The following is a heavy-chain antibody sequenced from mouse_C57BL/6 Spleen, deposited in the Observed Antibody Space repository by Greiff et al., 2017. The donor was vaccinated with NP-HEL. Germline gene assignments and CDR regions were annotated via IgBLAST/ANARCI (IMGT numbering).Heavy chain of an antibody. J-gene: IGHJ2*01. CDR2: IYPGSGNT. D-gene: IGHD1-1*01. CDR3: ARELQGGFDY. CDR1: GYSFTSYY. V-gene: IGHV1-66*01. Sequence: VQLVESGPELVKPGASVKISCKASGYSFTSYYIHWVKQRPGQGLEWIGWIYPGSGNTKYNEKFKGKATLTADTSSSTAYMQLSSLTSEDSAVYYCARELQGGFDYWGQGTTLTVSS.